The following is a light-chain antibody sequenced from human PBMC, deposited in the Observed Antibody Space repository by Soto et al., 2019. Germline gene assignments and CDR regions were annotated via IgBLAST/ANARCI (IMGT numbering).Light chain of an antibody. CDR1: QSVNKH. V-gene: IGKV3-11*01. CDR3: QQYGSSTGT. Sequence: EIVLTQSPATLSVSPGERATLSCRASQSVNKHLAWYQHRPGQAPRLLIYDTSYRAAGIPARFSGSGSGTDFTLTISSLQSEDFAVYYCQQYGSSTGTFGQGTKV. CDR2: DTS. J-gene: IGKJ1*01.